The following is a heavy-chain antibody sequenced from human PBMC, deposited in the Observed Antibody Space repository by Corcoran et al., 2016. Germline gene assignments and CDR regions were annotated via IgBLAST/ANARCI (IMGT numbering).Heavy chain of an antibody. D-gene: IGHD1-26*01. CDR3: AGGGQGISWERDEVVDNWFDP. CDR2: ISAYNGNT. Sequence: QVQLVQSGAEVKKPGASVKVSCKASGYTFTSYGISWVRQAPGQGLEWMGWISAYNGNTNYAQKLQGRVTMTTDTSTSTAYMERRSLRSDDTAVYYCAGGGQGISWERDEVVDNWFDPWGQGTLVTVSS. V-gene: IGHV1-18*01. CDR1: GYTFTSYG. J-gene: IGHJ5*02.